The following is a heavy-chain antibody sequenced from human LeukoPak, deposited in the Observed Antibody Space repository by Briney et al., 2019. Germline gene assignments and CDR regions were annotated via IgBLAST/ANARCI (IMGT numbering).Heavy chain of an antibody. CDR2: VSPSGGRT. V-gene: IGHV3-23*01. CDR1: GFTFSSYA. CDR3: AKVRGVYCSSPACYYYDA. D-gene: IGHD2-2*01. J-gene: IGHJ4*02. Sequence: GGSLRLSCGASGFTFSSYAVSWVRQTPGRGLEWVAGVSPSGGRTIYADSAEGRFTISRDNSNDTVYLQLSSLRAEDSALYYCAKVRGVYCSSPACYYYDAWGQGTPVTVSS.